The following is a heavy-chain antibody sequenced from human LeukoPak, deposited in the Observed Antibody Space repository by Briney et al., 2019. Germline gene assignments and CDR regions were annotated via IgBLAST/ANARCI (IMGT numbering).Heavy chain of an antibody. CDR3: ARAGPLIVAYDSDY. CDR1: GFTFSSYW. V-gene: IGHV3-7*01. D-gene: IGHD3-22*01. J-gene: IGHJ4*02. Sequence: GGSLRLSCAASGFTFSSYWMSWVRQAPGKGLEWVANIKQDGSEKYYVDSVKGRFTISRDDAKNSLYLQMNSLRAEDTAVYYCARAGPLIVAYDSDYWGQGTLVAVSS. CDR2: IKQDGSEK.